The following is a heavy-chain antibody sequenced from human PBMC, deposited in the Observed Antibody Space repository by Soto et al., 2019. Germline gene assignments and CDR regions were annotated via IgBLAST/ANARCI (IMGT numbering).Heavy chain of an antibody. CDR3: ARTIVHPGAFDI. J-gene: IGHJ3*02. Sequence: GGSLRLSCAASGFTLSNYAVHWVRQAPGKGLEWVAFISFDGSNQYYADSVKGRFTISRDNSKNTLSLQMNSLRPEDTAVYYCARTIVHPGAFDISGKGTMVTVSS. V-gene: IGHV3-30-3*01. CDR2: ISFDGSNQ. D-gene: IGHD2-15*01. CDR1: GFTLSNYA.